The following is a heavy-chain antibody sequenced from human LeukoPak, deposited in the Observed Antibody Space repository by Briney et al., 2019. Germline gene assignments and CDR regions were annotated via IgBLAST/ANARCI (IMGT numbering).Heavy chain of an antibody. D-gene: IGHD3-22*01. Sequence: ASVKVSCKACGYSFTGYYKHWVRQAPGQGLEWMGCINANSGDTNFAQNFQGRVTITRDTSISTVYMELSRLRSDDTAVFYCARGYYDSSDFEYFQHWGQGTLVTVSS. CDR3: ARGYYDSSDFEYFQH. CDR1: GYSFTGYY. CDR2: INANSGDT. J-gene: IGHJ1*01. V-gene: IGHV1-2*02.